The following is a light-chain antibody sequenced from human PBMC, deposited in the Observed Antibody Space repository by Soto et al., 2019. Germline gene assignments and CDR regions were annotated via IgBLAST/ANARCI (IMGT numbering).Light chain of an antibody. CDR2: GAS. CDR1: QSVNIY. V-gene: IGKV3-15*01. J-gene: IGKJ4*01. Sequence: EIVMTQSPATLSVSPGERATLSCRASQSVNIYLAWSQQKPGQAPRLLLYGASTRATGIPASFSGSVSGTEFTLTISSLQSEDVAVYYCQQYNNWPLTFGGGTKVEI. CDR3: QQYNNWPLT.